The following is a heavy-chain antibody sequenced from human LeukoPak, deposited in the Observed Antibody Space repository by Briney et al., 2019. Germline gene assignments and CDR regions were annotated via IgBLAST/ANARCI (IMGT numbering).Heavy chain of an antibody. CDR2: SGGSGGAS. CDR1: GFTFRRHA. J-gene: IGHJ4*02. CDR3: AKDRPPYSSGCADY. D-gene: IGHD6-19*01. Sequence: GGSLRLSCAAFGFTFRRHAMSWVRQAPGKGLEWVSSDSDSGGSGGASKYADSVRGRFTISRDNSKNTLYLQMNSLRAEDTAVYYCAKDRPPYSSGCADYWGQGTLVTVSS. V-gene: IGHV3-23*01.